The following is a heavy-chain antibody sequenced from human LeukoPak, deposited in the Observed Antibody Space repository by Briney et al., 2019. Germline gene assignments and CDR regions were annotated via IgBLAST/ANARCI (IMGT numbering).Heavy chain of an antibody. Sequence: GGSLRLSCAASGFTFDDYAMHWVRQAPGKGLKWVSGISWNSGSIGYADSVKGRFTISRDNAKNSLYLQVNSLRAEDMALYYCAKDMRSGSTAGIFDYWGQGTLVTVSS. D-gene: IGHD6-19*01. CDR2: ISWNSGSI. CDR3: AKDMRSGSTAGIFDY. V-gene: IGHV3-9*03. CDR1: GFTFDDYA. J-gene: IGHJ4*02.